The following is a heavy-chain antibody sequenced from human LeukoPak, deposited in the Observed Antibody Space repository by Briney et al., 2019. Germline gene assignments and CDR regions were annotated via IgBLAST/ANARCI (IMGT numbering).Heavy chain of an antibody. CDR3: TRGRSVEQQLDPLDLDY. CDR2: INHSGRT. D-gene: IGHD6-13*01. Sequence: PSETLSLTCAVYGGSFSGYYWSWLRQPPGKGLEWIGEINHSGRTNYNPSLKSRVTISVDTSKNQFSLELTSVTAADTAVYCTRGRSVEQQLDPLDLDYWSQGTLVTVSS. CDR1: GGSFSGYY. V-gene: IGHV4-34*01. J-gene: IGHJ4*02.